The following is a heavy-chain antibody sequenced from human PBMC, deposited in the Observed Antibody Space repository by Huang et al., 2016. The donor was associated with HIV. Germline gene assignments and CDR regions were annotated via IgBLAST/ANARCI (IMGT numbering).Heavy chain of an antibody. J-gene: IGHJ6*04. CDR3: AKNGRDSRRYYRYVDV. CDR2: ISGTGGMT. V-gene: IGHV3-23*01. Sequence: EGQLLESGGGFVQPGGSLRLSCAASGFTFSDYAMSWVRQAPGKGMEGVSGISGTGGMTVHADSLKGRVTISRDNSKNTLYLQMNSLRDDDTAVYYFAKNGRDSRRYYRYVDVWGKGTTVTVSS. D-gene: IGHD5-18*01. CDR1: GFTFSDYA.